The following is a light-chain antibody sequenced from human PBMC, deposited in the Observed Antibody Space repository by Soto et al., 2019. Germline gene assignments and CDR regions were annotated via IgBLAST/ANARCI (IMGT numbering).Light chain of an antibody. CDR1: QSVSSSD. CDR3: QQYGNLPLT. CDR2: GAS. V-gene: IGKV3-20*01. Sequence: ILIAHSPTTPSLSDREGGTLSRQASQSVSSSDLAWYQQKPGQAPRLLIYGASSRATGIPDRFSGSGSGTDFTLSIGRLEPEDFAVYYCQQYGNLPLTFGGGTKVDIK. J-gene: IGKJ4*01.